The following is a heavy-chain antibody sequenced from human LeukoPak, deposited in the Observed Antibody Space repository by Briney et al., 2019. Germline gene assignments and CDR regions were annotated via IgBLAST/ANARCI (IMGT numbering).Heavy chain of an antibody. V-gene: IGHV3-66*01. Sequence: PGGSLRLSCAAFGFTVSSKYMSWVRQAPGKGLEWVSVFYSGGSTYYADSVKGRFTIPRDNSKNTLYFQMNSLRAEDTAVYYCARGPGWNYFDYWGQGTLVTVSS. CDR1: GFTVSSKY. D-gene: IGHD6-19*01. CDR2: FYSGGST. CDR3: ARGPGWNYFDY. J-gene: IGHJ4*02.